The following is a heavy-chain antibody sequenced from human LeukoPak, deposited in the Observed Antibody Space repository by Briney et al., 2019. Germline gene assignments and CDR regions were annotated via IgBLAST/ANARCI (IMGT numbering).Heavy chain of an antibody. V-gene: IGHV3-23*01. Sequence: PGGSLRLSCAASGFTFSSYGMSWVRQAPGKGLEWVSAISGSGGSTYYADSVKGRFTISRDNSKNTMYLQMNSLRAEGTAVYYCAKRIQSAMAMGYWGQGTLVTVSS. J-gene: IGHJ4*02. CDR1: GFTFSSYG. CDR3: AKRIQSAMAMGY. CDR2: ISGSGGST. D-gene: IGHD5-18*01.